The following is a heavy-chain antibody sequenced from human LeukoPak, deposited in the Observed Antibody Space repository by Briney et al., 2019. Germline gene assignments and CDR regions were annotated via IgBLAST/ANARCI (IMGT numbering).Heavy chain of an antibody. CDR2: ICYSGCT. V-gene: IGHV4-31*03. Sequence: PSQTLSLTCTVSGGSISSGGYYWSWIRQHPGKGLEWIGYICYSGCTYYNPSLKSRVTISVDTSKNQFSLKLSSVTAADTAVYYCARAEGYDSTWFDPWGQGTLVTVSS. J-gene: IGHJ5*02. CDR1: GGSISSGGYY. CDR3: ARAEGYDSTWFDP. D-gene: IGHD3-22*01.